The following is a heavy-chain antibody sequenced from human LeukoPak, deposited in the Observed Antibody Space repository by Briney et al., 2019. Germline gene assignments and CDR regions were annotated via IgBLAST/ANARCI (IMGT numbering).Heavy chain of an antibody. D-gene: IGHD2-8*01. CDR3: ARSLGSLKVYWWFDP. CDR1: GYTFNNYY. Sequence: ASVKVSCTASGYTFNNYYIHWLRQAPGQGLEWMGWINPNSGATNYVQSFKGRVTMTRDTTSSTVYMELSTLRSDDTAVYFCARSLGSLKVYWWFDPWGQGTLVSVSS. J-gene: IGHJ5*02. V-gene: IGHV1-2*02. CDR2: INPNSGAT.